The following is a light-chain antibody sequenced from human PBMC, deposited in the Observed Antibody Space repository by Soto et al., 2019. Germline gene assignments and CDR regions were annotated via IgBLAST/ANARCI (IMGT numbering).Light chain of an antibody. Sequence: EIVMTQSPATLSVSPGERATLSCRASQSVSSNLAWYQQNPGQAPRLLIYGASTRATGIPARFSGRGSGTEFTLTISSLQSEDYAVYYCQQYNNWPRTFGQGTKLEIK. V-gene: IGKV3-15*01. J-gene: IGKJ2*01. CDR1: QSVSSN. CDR2: GAS. CDR3: QQYNNWPRT.